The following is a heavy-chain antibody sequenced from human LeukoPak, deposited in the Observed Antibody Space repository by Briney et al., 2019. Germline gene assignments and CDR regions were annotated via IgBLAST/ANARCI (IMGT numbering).Heavy chain of an antibody. Sequence: SETLSLTCTVSGGSISSSSYYWGWIRQPPGKGLEWIGSIYYSGSTYYNPSLKSRVTISVDTSKNQFSLKLSSVTAADTAVYYCARDDGRGVVTPYWGQGTLVTVSS. J-gene: IGHJ4*02. CDR3: ARDDGRGVVTPY. CDR2: IYYSGST. D-gene: IGHD2-21*02. CDR1: GGSISSSSYY. V-gene: IGHV4-39*07.